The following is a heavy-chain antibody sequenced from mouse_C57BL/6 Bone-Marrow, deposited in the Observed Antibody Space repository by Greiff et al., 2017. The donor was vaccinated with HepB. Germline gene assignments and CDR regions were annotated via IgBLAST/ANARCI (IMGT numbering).Heavy chain of an antibody. CDR1: GYTFTSYW. CDR3: ARQEGLRHNAMDY. J-gene: IGHJ4*01. D-gene: IGHD2-4*01. CDR2: IYPGSGST. Sequence: QVQLQQPGAELVKPGASVKMSCKASGYTFTSYWITWVKQRPGQGLEWIGDIYPGSGSTNYNEKFKSKATLTVDTSSSTAYMQLSSLTSEDSAVYYGARQEGLRHNAMDYWGQRTSVTVSS. V-gene: IGHV1-55*01.